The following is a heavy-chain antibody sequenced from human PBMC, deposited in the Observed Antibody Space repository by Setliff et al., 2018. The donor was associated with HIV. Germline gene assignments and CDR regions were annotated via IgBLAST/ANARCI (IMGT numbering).Heavy chain of an antibody. D-gene: IGHD3-10*01. CDR3: ARVQVSGTYPIDY. CDR1: SYSISSGYY. J-gene: IGHJ4*02. CDR2: IYHSGST. Sequence: SETLSLTCAVSSYSISSGYYWGWIRQPPGKGLEWIGNIYHSGSTYYNPSLKSRVTISVDTSRNQFSLKLSSVTAADTAVYYCARVQVSGTYPIDYWGQGTLVTVSS. V-gene: IGHV4-38-2*01.